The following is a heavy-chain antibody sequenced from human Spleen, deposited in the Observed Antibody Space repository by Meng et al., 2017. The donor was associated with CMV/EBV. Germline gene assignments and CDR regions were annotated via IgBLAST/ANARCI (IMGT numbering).Heavy chain of an antibody. CDR1: GGTFSNHV. CDR2: ILPISGTA. CDR3: AREYCATTGCYSWFDP. J-gene: IGHJ5*02. V-gene: IGHV1-69*05. D-gene: IGHD2-21*02. Sequence: SGGTFSNHVITWVQQAPGQGTEWMGGILPISGTATYEQNFQGRVTITTDESTSTIYMELRSLRSEDTAIYYCAREYCATTGCYSWFDPWGQGTLVTVSS.